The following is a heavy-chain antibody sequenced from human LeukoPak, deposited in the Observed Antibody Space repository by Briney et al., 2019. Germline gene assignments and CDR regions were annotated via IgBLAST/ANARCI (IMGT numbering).Heavy chain of an antibody. CDR1: GYTFTSCG. D-gene: IGHD2-15*01. Sequence: ASVKVSCKASGYTFTSCGISWVRQAPGQGLEWMGWISAYYGNTNYAQKLQGRVTMTTDTSTSTAYMELRSLRSDDTAVYYCARRYCGGGSCYLTFDYWGQGTLVTVSS. J-gene: IGHJ4*02. CDR2: ISAYYGNT. CDR3: ARRYCGGGSCYLTFDY. V-gene: IGHV1-18*01.